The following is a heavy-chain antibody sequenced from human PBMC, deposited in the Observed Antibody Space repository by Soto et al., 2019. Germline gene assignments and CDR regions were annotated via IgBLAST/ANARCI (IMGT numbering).Heavy chain of an antibody. D-gene: IGHD2-15*01. CDR1: GFTFSSYG. CDR3: ARDYEYIVVVSPHQQYGMDV. V-gene: IGHV3-33*01. Sequence: GGSLRLSCAASGFTFSSYGMHWVRQAPGKGLEWVAVIWYDGSNKYYADSVKGRFTISRDNSKNTLYLQMNSLRAEDTAVYYCARDYEYIVVVSPHQQYGMDVWGQGTTVTVSS. CDR2: IWYDGSNK. J-gene: IGHJ6*02.